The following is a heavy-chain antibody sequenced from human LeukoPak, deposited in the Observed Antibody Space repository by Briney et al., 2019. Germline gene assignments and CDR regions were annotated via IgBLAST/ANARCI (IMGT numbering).Heavy chain of an antibody. CDR3: ASSRAVYSNYTRYYYHYGMHV. CDR2: INHSGST. J-gene: IGHJ6*02. Sequence: LSLSCTASVFTYSRYSMNWLRQAPGKGREWIGEINHSGSTNYNTTLKSRVAISVDTSKNQCSLKLSSVTPADTALYYCASSRAVYSNYTRYYYHYGMHVWGQGTTVTVSS. CDR1: VFTYSRYS. D-gene: IGHD4-11*01. V-gene: IGHV4-34*01.